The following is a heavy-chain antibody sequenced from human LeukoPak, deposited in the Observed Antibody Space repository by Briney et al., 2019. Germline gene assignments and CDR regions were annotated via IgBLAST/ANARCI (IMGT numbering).Heavy chain of an antibody. J-gene: IGHJ4*02. D-gene: IGHD6-19*01. CDR1: GYTFTVYY. V-gene: IGHV1-2*02. Sequence: ASVKVSCKASGYTFTVYYMHWVRQAPGQGLEWMGWINPNSGGTNYAQKFQGRVTMTRDTSISTAYMELSRLRSDDTAVYYCARVCRQWLNLFYFDYWGQGTLVTVSS. CDR3: ARVCRQWLNLFYFDY. CDR2: INPNSGGT.